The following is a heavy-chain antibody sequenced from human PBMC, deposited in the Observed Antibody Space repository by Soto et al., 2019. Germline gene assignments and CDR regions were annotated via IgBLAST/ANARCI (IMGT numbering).Heavy chain of an antibody. CDR2: INAGNGNT. J-gene: IGHJ4*02. D-gene: IGHD2-21*02. Sequence: ASVKVSSKAPGYTFTSYAMYWARQAPGKRLEWMGWINAGNGNTKYSQKFQGRVTITRDTSASTAYMELSSLRSEDTAVYYCARSIVVVTALDYWGQGTLVTVSS. CDR1: GYTFTSYA. V-gene: IGHV1-3*01. CDR3: ARSIVVVTALDY.